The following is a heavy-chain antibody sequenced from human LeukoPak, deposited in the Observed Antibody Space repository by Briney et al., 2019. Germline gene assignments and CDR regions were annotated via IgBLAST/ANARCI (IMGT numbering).Heavy chain of an antibody. CDR3: AKGPAAHQSYSYYHYMDV. Sequence: PGRSLRLSCAASGFTFSSYAMSWVRQAPGKGLEWVSAISGSGGSTYYADSVKGRFTISRDNSKNTLYVQMNSLRAEDTAIYYCAKGPAAHQSYSYYHYMDVWGKGTTVTISS. D-gene: IGHD2-2*01. V-gene: IGHV3-23*01. J-gene: IGHJ6*03. CDR2: ISGSGGST. CDR1: GFTFSSYA.